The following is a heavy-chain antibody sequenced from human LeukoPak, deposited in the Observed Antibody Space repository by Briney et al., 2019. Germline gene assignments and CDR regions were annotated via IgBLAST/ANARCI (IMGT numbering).Heavy chain of an antibody. V-gene: IGHV3-20*01. J-gene: IGHJ4*02. Sequence: GGSLRLSCAASGFTFDDYGMSWVRQAPGKGLEWVSGINWNGGSTGYADFVKGRFTISRDNAKNSLYLQMNSLRAEDTALYHCARGAYSSGTYYFDYWGQGTLVTVSS. CDR2: INWNGGST. D-gene: IGHD6-19*01. CDR1: GFTFDDYG. CDR3: ARGAYSSGTYYFDY.